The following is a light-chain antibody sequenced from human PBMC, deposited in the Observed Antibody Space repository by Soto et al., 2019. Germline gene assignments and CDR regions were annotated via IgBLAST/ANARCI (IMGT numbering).Light chain of an antibody. CDR1: QSVANNY. Sequence: EIVLTQSPGTLSLSPGERATLSCRASQSVANNYLAWYQQKPGQAPRFLIYDASSRATGIPDRFSGSGSGTDFTLTISRLEPEDFAVYYCEQYGSTPLTFVGGTKVEIK. V-gene: IGKV3-20*01. J-gene: IGKJ4*01. CDR3: EQYGSTPLT. CDR2: DAS.